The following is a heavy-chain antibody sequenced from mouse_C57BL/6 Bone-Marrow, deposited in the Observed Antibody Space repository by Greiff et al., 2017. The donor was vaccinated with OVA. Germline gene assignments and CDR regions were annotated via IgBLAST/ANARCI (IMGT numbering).Heavy chain of an antibody. CDR1: GYTFASYG. Sequence: QVQLQQSGAELARPGASVKLSCKASGYTFASYGISWVKQRTGQGLEWIGEISPRSGNTYYNEKFKGKATLTADKSSSTAYMELRSLTSEDSAVYFCARKNTVVATPYWYFDVWGTGTTVTVSS. V-gene: IGHV1-81*01. J-gene: IGHJ1*03. CDR2: ISPRSGNT. D-gene: IGHD1-1*01. CDR3: ARKNTVVATPYWYFDV.